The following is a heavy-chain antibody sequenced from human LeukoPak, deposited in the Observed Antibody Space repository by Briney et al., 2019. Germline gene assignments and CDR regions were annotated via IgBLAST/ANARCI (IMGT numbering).Heavy chain of an antibody. CDR2: MNPNSGNT. D-gene: IGHD3-22*01. CDR3: ARGVRYHRGSSGYYPFPY. Sequence: GESLKISCKGSGYIFTSYDINWVRQATGQGLEWMGWMNPNSGNTGYAQKFQGRVTMTRNTSISTAYMELSSLRSEDTAVYYCARGVRYHRGSSGYYPFPYWGQGTLVTVSS. V-gene: IGHV1-8*01. J-gene: IGHJ4*02. CDR1: GYIFTSYD.